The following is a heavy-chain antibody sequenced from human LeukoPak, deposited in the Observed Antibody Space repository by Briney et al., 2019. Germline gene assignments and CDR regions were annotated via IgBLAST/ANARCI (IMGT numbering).Heavy chain of an antibody. D-gene: IGHD3-3*01. CDR1: GFTFSSYW. CDR2: IKSDGSNT. J-gene: IGHJ6*03. CDR3: ARGGYYGSGRYYFDS. Sequence: GGSLRLSCAASGFTFSSYWMHWVRQAPGKGLVWVSRIKSDGSNTNYADSVKGRFTISRDNAKNTLHLQMNSLRAEDTAVYYCARGGYYGSGRYYFDSWGKGTTVTISS. V-gene: IGHV3-74*01.